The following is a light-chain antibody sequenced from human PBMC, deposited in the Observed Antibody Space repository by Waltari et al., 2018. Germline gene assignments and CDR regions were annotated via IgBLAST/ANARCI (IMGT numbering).Light chain of an antibody. CDR2: WAS. J-gene: IGKJ4*01. Sequence: DIVMTQSPDSLAVSLGERATINCKSSQSVLYSSNNKNYLAWYQKKPGQPPKLLIYWASTRESGVPDRFSGSGSGTDFTITISSLQAEDVAVYYCQQYYSTLTFGGGTKVEIK. CDR3: QQYYSTLT. CDR1: QSVLYSSNNKNY. V-gene: IGKV4-1*01.